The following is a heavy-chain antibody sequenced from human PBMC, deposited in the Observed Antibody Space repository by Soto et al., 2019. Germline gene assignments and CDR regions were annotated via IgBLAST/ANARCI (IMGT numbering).Heavy chain of an antibody. CDR1: GFTFSSYA. V-gene: IGHV3-30-3*01. CDR2: ISYDGSNK. Sequence: GSLRLSCAASGFTFSSYAMHWVRQAPGKGLEWVAVISYDGSNKYYADSVKGRFTISRDNSKNTLYLQMNSLRAEDTAVYYCARDPLPPLYWGQGTLVTVSS. CDR3: ARDPLPPLY. J-gene: IGHJ4*02.